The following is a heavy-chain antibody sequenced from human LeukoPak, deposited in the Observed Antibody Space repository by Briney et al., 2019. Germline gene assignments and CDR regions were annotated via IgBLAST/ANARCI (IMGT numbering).Heavy chain of an antibody. J-gene: IGHJ4*02. CDR2: LNPNSGDT. CDR3: ARGRIIEMTTMSGGSDY. CDR1: GYTLTVYY. Sequence: ASVNVSSMDSGYTLTVYYMHWVPQAPAQELASMGWLNPNSGDTNYAQKFQGRVSTTRDTSISTAYMDLSDLRSDDTAVYYCARGRIIEMTTMSGGSDYWGQGTLVTVSS. V-gene: IGHV1-2*02. D-gene: IGHD5-24*01.